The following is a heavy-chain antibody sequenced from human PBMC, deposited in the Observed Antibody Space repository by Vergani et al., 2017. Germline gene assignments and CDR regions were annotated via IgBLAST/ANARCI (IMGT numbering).Heavy chain of an antibody. CDR2: MNPNSGNT. Sequence: QVQLVQSGAEVKKPGASVKVSCKASGYTFTSYDINWVRQATGQGLEWMGWMNPNSGNTGYAQKFQGRVTMTRNTSISTAYMELSSLRSEDTAVYYCARGYYDSRGYYYAHDYWGQGTLVTVSS. V-gene: IGHV1-8*01. CDR3: ARGYYDSRGYYYAHDY. CDR1: GYTFTSYD. J-gene: IGHJ4*02. D-gene: IGHD3-22*01.